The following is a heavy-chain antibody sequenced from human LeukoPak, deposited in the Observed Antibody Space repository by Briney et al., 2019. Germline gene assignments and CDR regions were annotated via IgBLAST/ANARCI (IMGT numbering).Heavy chain of an antibody. CDR1: GFTLSSYA. CDR2: ISGSGGST. D-gene: IGHD3-10*01. CDR3: AKDRGYYGSGSYPPPTDY. J-gene: IGHJ4*02. Sequence: GGSLRLSCAASGFTLSSYAMNWVRQAPGKGLEWVSAISGSGGSTYYADSVKGRFTISRDNSKNTLYLQMNSLRAEDTAVYYCAKDRGYYGSGSYPPPTDYWGQGTLVTVSS. V-gene: IGHV3-23*01.